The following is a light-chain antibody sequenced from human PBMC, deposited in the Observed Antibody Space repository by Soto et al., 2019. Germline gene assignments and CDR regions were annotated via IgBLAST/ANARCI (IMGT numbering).Light chain of an antibody. Sequence: QSALTQPASVSGSHGQSITISCTGTSSDVGSYKFVSWYQQHPGKAPKLMIYEGSKRPSGVSDRFSGSKSGNTASLTISGLQAEDEADYFCCSYAGGSNVFGAGTKLTVL. V-gene: IGLV2-23*03. CDR1: SSDVGSYKF. CDR3: CSYAGGSNV. J-gene: IGLJ1*01. CDR2: EGS.